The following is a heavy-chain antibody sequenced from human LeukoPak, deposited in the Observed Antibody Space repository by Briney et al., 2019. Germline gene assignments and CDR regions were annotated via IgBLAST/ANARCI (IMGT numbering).Heavy chain of an antibody. J-gene: IGHJ5*02. CDR2: INHSGST. CDR3: AAYGSGSYYNNRNWFDP. V-gene: IGHV4-34*01. D-gene: IGHD3-10*01. Sequence: SETLSLTCAVYGGSFSGYYWSWIRQPRGKGLEWIGEINHSGSTNYNPSLKSRVTISVDTSKNQFSLKLSSVTAADTAVYYCAAYGSGSYYNNRNWFDPWGQGTLVTVSS. CDR1: GGSFSGYY.